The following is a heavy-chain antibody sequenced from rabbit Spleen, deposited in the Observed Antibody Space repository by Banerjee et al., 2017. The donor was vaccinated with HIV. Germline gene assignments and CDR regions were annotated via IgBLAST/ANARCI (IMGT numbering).Heavy chain of an antibody. V-gene: IGHV1S45*01. CDR1: GDSFSDKEV. CDR3: ARTWGGATYGHSIDL. Sequence: EQLEEFGGGLVKPEGSLTLTCKASGDSFSDKEVMCWFRQAPGKGLEWIACINIVTGKSVYASWAIVRFIMSRTSSTTVTLQMTSLTAADTATYFCARTWGGATYGHSIDLLGQGTLVPVS. CDR2: INIVTGKS. J-gene: IGHJ5*01. D-gene: IGHD4-1*01.